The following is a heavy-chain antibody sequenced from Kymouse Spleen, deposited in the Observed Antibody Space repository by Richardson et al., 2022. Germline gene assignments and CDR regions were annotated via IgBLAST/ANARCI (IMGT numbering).Heavy chain of an antibody. V-gene: IGHV3-33*01. J-gene: IGHJ6*02. Sequence: QVQLVESGGGVVQPGRSLRLSCAASGFTFSSYGMHWVRQAPGKGLEWVAVIWYDGSNKYYADSVKGRFTISRDNSKNTLYLQMNSLRAEDTAVYYCARDRGKQLVRTYYYYGMDVWGQGTTVTVSS. CDR2: IWYDGSNK. CDR1: GFTFSSYG. CDR3: ARDRGKQLVRTYYYYGMDV. D-gene: IGHD6-6*01.